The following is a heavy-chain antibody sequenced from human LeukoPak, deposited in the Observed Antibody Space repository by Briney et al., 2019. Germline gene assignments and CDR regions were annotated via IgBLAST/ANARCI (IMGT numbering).Heavy chain of an antibody. CDR3: ARRTYCSSTTCYTANYYMDV. Sequence: GESLKISCKGSGYSFTSYWIGWGRQMPGKGLEWMGIIYPGDSDTRYSPSFQGQVTISADKSISTAYLQWSSLKASDTAMYYCARRTYCSSTTCYTANYYMDVWGKGTTVTVSS. J-gene: IGHJ6*03. V-gene: IGHV5-51*01. CDR1: GYSFTSYW. D-gene: IGHD2-2*02. CDR2: IYPGDSDT.